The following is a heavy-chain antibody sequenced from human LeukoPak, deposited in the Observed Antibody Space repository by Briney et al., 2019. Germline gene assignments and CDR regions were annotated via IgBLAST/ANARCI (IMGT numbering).Heavy chain of an antibody. CDR2: IKQDGSEK. D-gene: IGHD6-19*01. V-gene: IGHV3-7*01. CDR3: ARGGSGWYSGPFDY. J-gene: IGHJ4*02. CDR1: GFTFSRYW. Sequence: PGGSLRLSCAASGFTFSRYWMSWVRQAPGKGLGWVANIKQDGSEKYYVDSVKGRFTISRDNAKNSLYLQMNSLRAEDTAVYNCARGGSGWYSGPFDYWGQGTLVTVSS.